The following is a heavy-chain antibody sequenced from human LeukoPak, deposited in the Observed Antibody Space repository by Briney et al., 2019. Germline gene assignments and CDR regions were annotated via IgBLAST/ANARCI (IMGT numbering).Heavy chain of an antibody. CDR2: IFNGGA. J-gene: IGHJ4*02. V-gene: IGHV4-31*02. CDR1: GGSINSGAYY. D-gene: IGHD2-15*01. CDR3: ARGLLVDAATPFAY. Sequence: PSQTLSLTCAVSGGSINSGAYYWSWIRQLPGEDLEWIGYIFNGGAYCNPSLRSRVTISAETSENQFSLQLESVTAADTAVYYCARGLLVDAATPFAYWGQGTLVTVSS.